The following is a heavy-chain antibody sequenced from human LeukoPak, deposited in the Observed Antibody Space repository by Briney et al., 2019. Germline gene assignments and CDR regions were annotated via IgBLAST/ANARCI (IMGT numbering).Heavy chain of an antibody. CDR1: GDSITSSSYY. CDR2: IYYSGTT. Sequence: TSETLSLTCTVSGDSITSSSYYWGWIRQPPGKGLEWIGSIYYSGTTYYSPSLKSRVTISLDTSNNQSSLNLSSVTAADTAVYYCARTSGPWGNWFDPWGQGTLVTVSS. CDR3: ARTSGPWGNWFDP. V-gene: IGHV4-39*01. D-gene: IGHD5-12*01. J-gene: IGHJ5*02.